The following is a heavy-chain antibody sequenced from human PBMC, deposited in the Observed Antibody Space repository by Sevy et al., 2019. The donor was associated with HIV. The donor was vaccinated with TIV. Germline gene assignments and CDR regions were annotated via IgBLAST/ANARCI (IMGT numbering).Heavy chain of an antibody. Sequence: GGSLRLSCAASGFSFSKYWMSWVRQAPGKGLEWVANIKEDGSQKNYLESVKGRFTISRDNAKNLLYLQMNNLRADDTAVYYCARDPGILSSYPSHYFDYWGQGTMVTVSS. D-gene: IGHD3-9*01. CDR2: IKEDGSQK. J-gene: IGHJ4*02. V-gene: IGHV3-7*01. CDR3: ARDPGILSSYPSHYFDY. CDR1: GFSFSKYW.